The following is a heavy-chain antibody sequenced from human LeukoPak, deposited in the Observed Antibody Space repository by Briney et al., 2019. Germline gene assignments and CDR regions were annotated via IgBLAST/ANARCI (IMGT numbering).Heavy chain of an antibody. V-gene: IGHV3-66*01. J-gene: IGHJ4*02. D-gene: IGHD4/OR15-4a*01. CDR3: ARDLRASTGAGFDY. CDR2: IYSGGST. CDR1: GFTVGSSY. Sequence: GGSLRLSCVASGFTVGSSYMSWVRQAPGKGLEWVSVIYSGGSTYYADSVKGRFTVSRDNSKNTVYLQVSSLRAEDTAVYYCARDLRASTGAGFDYWGQGTLVTVSS.